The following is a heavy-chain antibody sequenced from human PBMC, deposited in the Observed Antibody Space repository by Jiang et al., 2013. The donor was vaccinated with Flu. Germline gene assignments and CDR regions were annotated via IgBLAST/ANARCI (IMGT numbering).Heavy chain of an antibody. CDR3: ASQHWDHGVGSYYMSH. Sequence: GSGLVKPSETLSLSCTVSGGSIISENSYWGWIRQPPGKGLEWIGSIYYSGTTYYNPSLTSRVTISVDTSKKQFSLKLRSVTAADTAVYYCASQHWDHGVGSYYMSHWGQGTLVTVSS. V-gene: IGHV4-39*07. J-gene: IGHJ4*02. CDR2: IYYSGTT. CDR1: GGSIISENSY. D-gene: IGHD3-10*01.